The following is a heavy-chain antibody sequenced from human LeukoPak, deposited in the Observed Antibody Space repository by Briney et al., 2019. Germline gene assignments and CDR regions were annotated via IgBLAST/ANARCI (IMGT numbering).Heavy chain of an antibody. V-gene: IGHV4-59*08. CDR2: IYYSGST. CDR1: GGSIISYY. D-gene: IGHD3-16*01. CDR3: ARMIRYCYYFYY. Sequence: SEALSLTCMVSGGSIISYYWSWLRQPPGRGGEWMGYIYYSGSTNYNPSLKSRVTISVHTSKNQFSLKLSSVTAADTAVYYCARMIRYCYYFYYWGQGTLVTVSS. J-gene: IGHJ4*02.